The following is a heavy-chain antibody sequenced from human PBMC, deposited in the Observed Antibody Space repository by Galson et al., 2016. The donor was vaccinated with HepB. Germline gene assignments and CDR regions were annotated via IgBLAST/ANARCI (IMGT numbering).Heavy chain of an antibody. D-gene: IGHD5-18*01. CDR1: GFIFSSYS. J-gene: IGHJ6*02. V-gene: IGHV3-21*01. Sequence: SLRLSCAASGFIFSSYSMNWVRQAPGKGLEWVSSIRSSSSNIYYADSVKGRFTISRDNAKNSLYLQMNSLRAEDTAVYYCARDLDTAREWGRYYYYGIDVWGQGTLVTVSS. CDR3: ARDLDTAREWGRYYYYGIDV. CDR2: IRSSSSNI.